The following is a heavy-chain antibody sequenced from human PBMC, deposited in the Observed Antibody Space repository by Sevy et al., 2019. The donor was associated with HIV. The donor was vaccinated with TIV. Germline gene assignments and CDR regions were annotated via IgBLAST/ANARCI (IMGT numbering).Heavy chain of an antibody. CDR2: IYYSGST. D-gene: IGHD7-27*01. CDR1: SGSIRSGDHY. CDR3: ARDKANWGYDS. J-gene: IGHJ4*02. V-gene: IGHV4-30-4*01. Sequence: SETLSLTCTVSSGSIRSGDHYWSWIRQPPGKGLEWIGHIYYSGSTTYNPSLKSRVTISVDTSKNQFSLNLRSVTAAHTAVYYCARDKANWGYDSWGQGTLVTVSS.